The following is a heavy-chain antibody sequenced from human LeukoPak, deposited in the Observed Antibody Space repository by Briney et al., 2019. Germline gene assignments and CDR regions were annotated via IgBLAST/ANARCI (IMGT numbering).Heavy chain of an antibody. D-gene: IGHD2-2*01. CDR3: AKGQISEYAYQLNFDY. CDR2: ISYDGSNK. CDR1: GFTFSSYG. J-gene: IGHJ4*02. V-gene: IGHV3-30*18. Sequence: GRSLRLSCAASGFTFSSYGMHWVRQAPGKGLECVAVISYDGSNKYYADSVKGRFTISRDSSKNTLYLQMNSLRAEDTAVYYCAKGQISEYAYQLNFDYWGQGTLVTVSS.